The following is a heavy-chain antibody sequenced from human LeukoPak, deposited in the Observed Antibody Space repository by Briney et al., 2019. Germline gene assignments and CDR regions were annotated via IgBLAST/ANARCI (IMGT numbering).Heavy chain of an antibody. V-gene: IGHV4-30-2*01. CDR2: IYHSGST. J-gene: IGHJ6*02. D-gene: IGHD4-17*01. CDR1: GGSISSGGYS. Sequence: SQTLSLTCAVSGGSISSGGYSWSWIRQPPGKGLEWIGYIYHSGSTYYNPSLKSRVTISVDRSKNQFSLKLSSVTAADTAVYYCARDRIDYGDRNYYYYYGMDVWGQGTTVTVSS. CDR3: ARDRIDYGDRNYYYYYGMDV.